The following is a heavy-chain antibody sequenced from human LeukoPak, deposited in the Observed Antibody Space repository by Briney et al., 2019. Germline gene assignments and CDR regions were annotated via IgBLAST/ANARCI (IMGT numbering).Heavy chain of an antibody. CDR1: GFSVSSNF. V-gene: IGHV3-53*01. CDR2: IYSIGST. Sequence: GGSLIPSCATSGFSVSSNFMSWVRQAPGKRLEWVSVIYSIGSTYYTDSVKGRFTISRDNSKSTVYLQMDSLRAEDTAVYYCVRDSDSFGFDHWGQGTLVTVSS. D-gene: IGHD3-10*01. J-gene: IGHJ4*02. CDR3: VRDSDSFGFDH.